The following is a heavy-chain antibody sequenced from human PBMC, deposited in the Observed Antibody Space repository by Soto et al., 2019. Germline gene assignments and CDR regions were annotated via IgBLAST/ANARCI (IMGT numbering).Heavy chain of an antibody. D-gene: IGHD2-2*01. CDR2: ISYDGSNK. J-gene: IGHJ6*02. CDR1: GFTFSSYA. V-gene: IGHV3-30-3*01. CDR3: ARVKIVVVPAASYYGMDV. Sequence: QVQLVESGGGVVQPGRSLRLSCAASGFTFSSYAMHWVRQAPGKGLEWVAVISYDGSNKYYGNSVKGRFTTSRDNTKNPLDLQMSSQRAEDTAVYYWARVKIVVVPAASYYGMDVWGQGTTVTVSS.